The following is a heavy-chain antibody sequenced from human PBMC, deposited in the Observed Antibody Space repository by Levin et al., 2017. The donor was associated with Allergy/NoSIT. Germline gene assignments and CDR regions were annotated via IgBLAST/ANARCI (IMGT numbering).Heavy chain of an antibody. J-gene: IGHJ4*02. CDR1: GFIFSSYA. V-gene: IGHV3-30-3*01. CDR3: TRADSSTYSDY. D-gene: IGHD3-22*01. CDR2: ISYEGSTT. Sequence: GGSLRLSCAASGFIFSSYAMHWVRQAPGKGLEWVAVISYEGSTTYYPDSVKGRFTISRDSAKNTLYLQMNSLRAEDTAVYYCTRADSSTYSDYWGQGTLVTVSS.